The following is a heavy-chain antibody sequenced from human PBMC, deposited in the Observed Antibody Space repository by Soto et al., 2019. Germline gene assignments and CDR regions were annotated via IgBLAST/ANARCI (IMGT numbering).Heavy chain of an antibody. Sequence: EVQLVESGGGLVQPGGSLRLSCAASGFTFSSYSMNWVRQAPGKGLEWVSYIRSSSGTIYYADSVKGRFTISRDNAKNSLYLQINSLRAEDTAVYYCVRDVRSAGAGGWFDPWGQGTLVTVSS. CDR1: GFTFSSYS. J-gene: IGHJ5*02. CDR3: VRDVRSAGAGGWFDP. CDR2: IRSSSGTI. D-gene: IGHD6-13*01. V-gene: IGHV3-48*01.